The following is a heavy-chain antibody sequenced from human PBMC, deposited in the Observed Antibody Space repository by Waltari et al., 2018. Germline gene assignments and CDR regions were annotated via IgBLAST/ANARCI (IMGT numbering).Heavy chain of an antibody. J-gene: IGHJ6*03. D-gene: IGHD7-27*01. CDR1: GGPFGGYG. Sequence: VQLVQSGAEVRTPGSSVKVSYKASGGPFGGYGISWVRLTPGQRLEWLGVIIPIFGIPDYSQKFQDRLTITADASTSTAYMELSSLTSEDTAIYFCATHKLGISQHYYHMGAWGKGTTVTISS. CDR3: ATHKLGISQHYYHMGA. V-gene: IGHV1-69*12. CDR2: IIPIFGIP.